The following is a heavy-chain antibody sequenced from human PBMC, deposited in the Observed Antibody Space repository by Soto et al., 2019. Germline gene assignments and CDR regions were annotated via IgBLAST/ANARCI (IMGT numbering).Heavy chain of an antibody. CDR1: GFTFSIYT. CDR2: ISSGSSYR. CDR3: ARDAYYYDSRGSLYFDY. D-gene: IGHD3-22*01. Sequence: DVHLVESGGGLVKPGGSLRLSCAASGFTFSIYTMNWVRQAPGKGLEWVSSISSGSSYRYYADSVEGRFTISRDDAKNSLYLQMSSLRAEDTAVYYCARDAYYYDSRGSLYFDYWGQGSLVTVSS. V-gene: IGHV3-21*01. J-gene: IGHJ4*02.